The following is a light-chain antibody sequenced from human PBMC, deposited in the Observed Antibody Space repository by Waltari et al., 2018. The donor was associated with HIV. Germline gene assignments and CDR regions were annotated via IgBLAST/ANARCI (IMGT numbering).Light chain of an antibody. J-gene: IGLJ3*02. CDR2: KDA. CDR3: QSSDRSGVV. Sequence: GLSQQPSVSVSPGHTATITCSGDTLAGHYAYWYQQKAGQAPVLLIYKDAERPAGISERFSGSRSGTTVTLTIKRAQAEDEADYYCQSSDRSGVVFGGGTKLTVL. CDR1: TLAGHY. V-gene: IGLV3-25*03.